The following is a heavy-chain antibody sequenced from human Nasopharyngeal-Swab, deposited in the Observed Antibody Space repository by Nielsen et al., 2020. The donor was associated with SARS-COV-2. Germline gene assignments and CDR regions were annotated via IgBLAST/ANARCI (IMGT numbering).Heavy chain of an antibody. CDR1: GGSISSGGYY. V-gene: IGHV4-31*03. D-gene: IGHD4-17*01. CDR2: IYYSGST. J-gene: IGHJ5*02. Sequence: SETLSLTCTVSGGSISSGGYYWSWIRQHPGKGLEWIGYIYYSGSTYYNPSLKSRVTISVDTSKNQFSLKLSSATAADTAVYYCARATTVTTGGGGFDPWGQGTLVTVSS. CDR3: ARATTVTTGGGGFDP.